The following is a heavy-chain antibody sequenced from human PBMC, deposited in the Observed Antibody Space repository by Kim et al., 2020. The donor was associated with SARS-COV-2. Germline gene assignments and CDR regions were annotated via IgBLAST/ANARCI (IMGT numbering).Heavy chain of an antibody. Sequence: SETLSLTCTVSGGSISSYYWSWIRQPPGKGLEWIGYIYYSGSTNYNPSLKSRVTISVDTSKNQFSLKLSSVTAADTAVYYCASYYDSIDYWGQGTLVTVSS. CDR3: ASYYDSIDY. J-gene: IGHJ4*02. CDR2: IYYSGST. D-gene: IGHD3-22*01. CDR1: GGSISSYY. V-gene: IGHV4-59*08.